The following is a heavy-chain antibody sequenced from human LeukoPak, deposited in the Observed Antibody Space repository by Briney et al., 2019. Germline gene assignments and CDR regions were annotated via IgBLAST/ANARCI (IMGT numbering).Heavy chain of an antibody. V-gene: IGHV4-31*03. CDR2: IYYSGST. CDR1: GVSISSGGYY. J-gene: IGHJ6*02. Sequence: PSETLSLTCTVSGVSISSGGYYWSWIRQHPGKGLEWIGYIYYSGSTYYNPSLKSRVTISVDTSKNQFSLKLSSVTAADTAVYYCARDHEYCSGGSCYPHYYYGMDVWGQGTTVTVSS. CDR3: ARDHEYCSGGSCYPHYYYGMDV. D-gene: IGHD2-15*01.